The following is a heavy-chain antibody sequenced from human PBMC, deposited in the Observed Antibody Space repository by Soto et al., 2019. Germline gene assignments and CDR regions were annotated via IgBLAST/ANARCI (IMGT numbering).Heavy chain of an antibody. V-gene: IGHV3-48*02. J-gene: IGHJ5*02. CDR1: GFTVSSYI. CDR2: ISSSSSTI. Sequence: PXGALGLSCSASGFTVSSYILDWVRQAPGKGLEWVSYISSSSSTIYYADSVKGRFTISRDNAKNSLYLQMNSLRDEDTAVYYCARDSRGCFGPCGQRNVVTVS. CDR3: ARDSRGCFGP.